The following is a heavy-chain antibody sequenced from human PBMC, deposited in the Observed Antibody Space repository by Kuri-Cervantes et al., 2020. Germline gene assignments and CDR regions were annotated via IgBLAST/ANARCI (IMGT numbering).Heavy chain of an antibody. CDR2: ISYDGSNX. CDR3: XXNENKPAVXXMRYYFDY. Sequence: GGSLRLSCAXSGXXFSSYGMHWVRQAPGKGLEWVAVISYDGSNXYYADSVKGRFTISRDNSKNTLYLQMNSLRAEDTAVYYCXXNENKPAVXXMRYYFDYWGQGTLVTVSS. V-gene: IGHV3-30*03. CDR1: GXXFSSYG. J-gene: IGHJ4*02. D-gene: IGHD6-19*01.